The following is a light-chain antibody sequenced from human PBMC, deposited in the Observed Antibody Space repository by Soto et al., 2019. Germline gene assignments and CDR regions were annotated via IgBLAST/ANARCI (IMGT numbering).Light chain of an antibody. V-gene: IGKV1-9*01. Sequence: DIQLTQSPSFLSASVGDRVTITCRASQGIGSFLAWYQQKPGKAPRLLIYSASTLQSGVSLRFSGSGSGTEFTLKISSLQSEDFATYYCQQFNSYPPTFGQGTKVEIK. CDR3: QQFNSYPPT. CDR2: SAS. CDR1: QGIGSF. J-gene: IGKJ1*01.